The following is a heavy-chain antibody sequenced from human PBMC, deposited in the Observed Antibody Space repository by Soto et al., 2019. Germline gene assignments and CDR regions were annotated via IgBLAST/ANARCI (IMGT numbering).Heavy chain of an antibody. V-gene: IGHV3-30-3*01. CDR2: ISYDGSNK. CDR1: GFTFSSYA. CDR3: AREGRYCTTGVCYNYYYGMDV. D-gene: IGHD2-8*01. Sequence: QVQLVESGGGVVQPGRSLRLSCAASGFTFSSYAMHWVRQAPGKGLEWVAVISYDGSNKYYADSVKGRFTISRDNSKNTLHLQMNSLRAEDTAVYYCAREGRYCTTGVCYNYYYGMDVWGQGTTVTVSS. J-gene: IGHJ6*02.